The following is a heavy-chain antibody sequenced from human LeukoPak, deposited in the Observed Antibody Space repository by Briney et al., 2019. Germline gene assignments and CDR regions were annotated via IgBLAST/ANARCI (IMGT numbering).Heavy chain of an antibody. J-gene: IGHJ4*02. V-gene: IGHV3-74*01. Sequence: AGGSLRLSCVASGFSISNFWMHWVRQAPGKGLMWVSRISNDATTTNYADYVKGRFTISRDNAKNMVYLQMNSLRAEDTAVYYCAKFLSPVLWGQGTLVTVSS. CDR1: GFSISNFW. D-gene: IGHD3-16*02. CDR3: AKFLSPVL. CDR2: ISNDATTT.